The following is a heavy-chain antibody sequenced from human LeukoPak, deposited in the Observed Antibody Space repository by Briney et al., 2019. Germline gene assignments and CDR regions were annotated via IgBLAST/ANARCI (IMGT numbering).Heavy chain of an antibody. CDR1: GFTFGIYS. Sequence: GGSLRLSCAASGFTFGIYSMTWVRQAPGKGLGWVSTVNPGGDSTYYADSVKGRFTISRDNSKNTVYLQMSSLRAEDTAIYYCAKDRAGTPWADWGQGTLVTVSS. CDR2: VNPGGDST. J-gene: IGHJ4*02. V-gene: IGHV3-23*01. CDR3: AKDRAGTPWAD. D-gene: IGHD1-1*01.